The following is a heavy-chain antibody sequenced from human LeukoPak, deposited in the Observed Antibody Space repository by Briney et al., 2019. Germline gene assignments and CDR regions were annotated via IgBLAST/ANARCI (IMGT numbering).Heavy chain of an antibody. CDR2: VSSDGNSI. J-gene: IGHJ4*02. Sequence: GGSLRLSCAASGFTFSNSWMLWVRQAPGKGLVWVSRVSSDGNSINYADSVKGRFTISRDNAKNTLYLQMNSLRAEDTAVYYCAKDYGWFGELLSWGQGTLVTVSS. V-gene: IGHV3-74*01. CDR3: AKDYGWFGELLS. CDR1: GFTFSNSW. D-gene: IGHD3-10*01.